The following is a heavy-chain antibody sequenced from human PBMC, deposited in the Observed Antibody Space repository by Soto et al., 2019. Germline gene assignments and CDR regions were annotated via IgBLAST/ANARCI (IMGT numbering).Heavy chain of an antibody. Sequence: GASVKVSCKASGGTFSSYAISWVRQAPGQGLEWMGGIIPIFGTANYAQKFQGRVTITADESTSTAYMELSSLRSEDTAVYYCARDLSLLYCSSTSCPGPYNWFDPWGQGTLVTVSS. CDR1: GGTFSSYA. CDR2: IIPIFGTA. D-gene: IGHD2-2*01. CDR3: ARDLSLLYCSSTSCPGPYNWFDP. V-gene: IGHV1-69*13. J-gene: IGHJ5*02.